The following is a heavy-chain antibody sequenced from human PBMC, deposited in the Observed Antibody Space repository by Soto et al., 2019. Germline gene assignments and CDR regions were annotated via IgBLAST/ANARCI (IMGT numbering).Heavy chain of an antibody. CDR3: GRDLRDWDSGSSSYDY. Sequence: PGGSLRLSCAASGFTFSSYWMHWVRQATGKGLVWVSRINSDGSSTSYADSVKGRFTISRDNAKNSLYLQMNSLRAEDTAVYYCGRDLRDWDSGSSSYDYWGQGTLVTVSS. CDR1: GFTFSSYW. CDR2: INSDGSST. V-gene: IGHV3-74*01. D-gene: IGHD1-26*01. J-gene: IGHJ4*02.